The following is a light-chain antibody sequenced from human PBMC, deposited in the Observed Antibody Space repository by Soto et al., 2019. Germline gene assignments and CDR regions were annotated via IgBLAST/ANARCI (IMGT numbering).Light chain of an antibody. J-gene: IGKJ2*01. CDR1: QSVASN. CDR2: GAS. Sequence: EIVMTQSPASLSVSPGDGATLSCRASQSVASNVAWYQQKPGQGPRLLIHGASTRAVGVPARFSGSGSGTDFSLTIHSLQSEDFAVYYCQNYQNWPPQYTVGQGTKLQIK. CDR3: QNYQNWPPQYT. V-gene: IGKV3-15*01.